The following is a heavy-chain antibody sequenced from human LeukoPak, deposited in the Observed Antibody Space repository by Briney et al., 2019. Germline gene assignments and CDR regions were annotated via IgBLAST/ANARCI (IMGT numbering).Heavy chain of an antibody. D-gene: IGHD4-23*01. V-gene: IGHV1-69*13. CDR1: GGTFSSYA. Sequence: SVKVSCKASGGTFSSYAISWVRQAPGQGLEWMGGIIPIFGTANYAQKFQGRVTITVDESTSTAYMELSSLRSEDTAVYYCAREWMFIGNLAYAFDIWGQGTLVTVSS. CDR3: AREWMFIGNLAYAFDI. J-gene: IGHJ3*02. CDR2: IIPIFGTA.